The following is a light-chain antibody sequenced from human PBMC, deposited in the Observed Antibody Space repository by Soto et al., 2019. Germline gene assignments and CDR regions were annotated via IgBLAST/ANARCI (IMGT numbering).Light chain of an antibody. Sequence: DIQMTQSPSSLSASVGDRFTITCRASQSISSYLNWYQQKPGKAPKLLIYAASSLQSGVPSRFSGSGSGTDFTLPISSLQPEDFATYYCQQSYSTPFTFGPGTKVDIK. J-gene: IGKJ3*01. V-gene: IGKV1-39*01. CDR2: AAS. CDR1: QSISSY. CDR3: QQSYSTPFT.